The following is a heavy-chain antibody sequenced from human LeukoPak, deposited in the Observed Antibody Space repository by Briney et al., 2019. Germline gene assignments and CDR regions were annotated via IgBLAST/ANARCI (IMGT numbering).Heavy chain of an antibody. CDR3: AREIIGATVLFDY. J-gene: IGHJ4*02. V-gene: IGHV3-48*04. D-gene: IGHD4-11*01. Sequence: PGGSLRLSCAASGFTFSSYSMNWVRQAPGKGLEWVSYISSSSSTIYYADSVKGRFTISRDNAKNSLYLEMDSLRAEDMAVYYCAREIIGATVLFDYWGQGTLVTVSS. CDR1: GFTFSSYS. CDR2: ISSSSSTI.